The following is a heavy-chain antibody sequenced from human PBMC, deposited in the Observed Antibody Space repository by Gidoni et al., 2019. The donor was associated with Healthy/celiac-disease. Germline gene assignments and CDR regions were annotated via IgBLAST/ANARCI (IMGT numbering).Heavy chain of an antibody. J-gene: IGHJ5*02. D-gene: IGHD2-15*01. CDR3: ARTEEDCSGGSCYEGRWRIENWFDP. CDR2: IIPIFGTA. CDR1: GGTFSSYA. Sequence: QVQLVQSGAEVKKPGSSVKVSCKASGGTFSSYAISWVRQAPGQGLEWMGGIIPIFGTANYEQKCQGRVTITADESTSTAYMELSSLRSEDTAVYYCARTEEDCSGGSCYEGRWRIENWFDPWGQGTLVTVSS. V-gene: IGHV1-69*01.